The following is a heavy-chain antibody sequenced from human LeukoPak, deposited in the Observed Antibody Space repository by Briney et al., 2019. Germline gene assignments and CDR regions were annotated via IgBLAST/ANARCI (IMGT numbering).Heavy chain of an antibody. CDR2: ISWNSGSI. CDR3: AAAAGPSLYYYGMDV. D-gene: IGHD6-13*01. J-gene: IGHJ6*02. Sequence: GGSLRLSCAASGFTFDDYAMHWVRQAPGKGLEWVSGISWNSGSIGYADSVKGRFTISRDNAKNSLYLQMNSLRAEDTALYYCAAAAGPSLYYYGMDVWGQGTMVTVSS. V-gene: IGHV3-9*01. CDR1: GFTFDDYA.